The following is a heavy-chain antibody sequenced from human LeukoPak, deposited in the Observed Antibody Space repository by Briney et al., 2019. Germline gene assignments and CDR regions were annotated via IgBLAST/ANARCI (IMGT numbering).Heavy chain of an antibody. CDR1: GFTFSSYA. V-gene: IGHV3-23*01. J-gene: IGHJ4*02. D-gene: IGHD2-2*01. Sequence: PGGSLRLSYAASGFTFSSYAMSWVRQAPGKGLEWVSAISGSGGSTYYADSVKGRFTISRDNSKNTLYLQMNSLRAEDTAVYYCARYCSSTSCRHFDYWGQGTLVTVSS. CDR2: ISGSGGST. CDR3: ARYCSSTSCRHFDY.